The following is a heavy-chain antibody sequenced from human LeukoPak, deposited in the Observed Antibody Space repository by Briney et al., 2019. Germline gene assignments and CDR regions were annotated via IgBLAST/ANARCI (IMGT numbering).Heavy chain of an antibody. CDR2: IKQDGSEK. V-gene: IGHV3-7*03. D-gene: IGHD3-10*01. CDR3: AKSLRFEDYTNLPFDY. CDR1: GFTFSSYS. Sequence: GGSLRLSCAASGFTFSSYSMNWVRQAPGKGLEWVANIKQDGSEKYYVDSVKGRFTISRDNPKNTLYLEMNSLRAEDTAVYYCAKSLRFEDYTNLPFDYWGQGTLVTVSS. J-gene: IGHJ4*02.